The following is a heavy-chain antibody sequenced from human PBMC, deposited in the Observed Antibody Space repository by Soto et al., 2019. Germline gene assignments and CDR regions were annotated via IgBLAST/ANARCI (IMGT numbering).Heavy chain of an antibody. D-gene: IGHD2-2*01. CDR3: ASTVVPAAIPYYYGMDV. J-gene: IGHJ6*02. Sequence: SQTLSLTCAISGDSVSSNSAAWNWIRQSPSRGLEWLGRTYYRSKWYNDYAVSVKSRITINPDTSKKQFSLQLNSVTPEDTAVYYFASTVVPAAIPYYYGMDVWGQGTTVTVS. V-gene: IGHV6-1*01. CDR2: TYYRSKWYN. CDR1: GDSVSSNSAA.